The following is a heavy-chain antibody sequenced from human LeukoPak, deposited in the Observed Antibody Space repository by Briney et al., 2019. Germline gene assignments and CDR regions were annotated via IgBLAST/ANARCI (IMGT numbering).Heavy chain of an antibody. V-gene: IGHV4-4*07. J-gene: IGHJ4*02. D-gene: IGHD3-22*01. CDR2: THTSGST. CDR3: AREAYYYDSSGYRRFDY. Sequence: SETLSLTCTVSGGSISSYYWSWIQQPAGKGLEWIGRTHTSGSTNYNPSLKSRVTMSGDTSKNQFSLKLSSVTAADTAVYYCAREAYYYDSSGYRRFDYWGQGTLVTVSS. CDR1: GGSISSYY.